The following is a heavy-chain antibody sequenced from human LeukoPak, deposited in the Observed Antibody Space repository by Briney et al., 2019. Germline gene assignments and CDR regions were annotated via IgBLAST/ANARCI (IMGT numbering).Heavy chain of an antibody. CDR2: INHSGST. D-gene: IGHD3-22*01. CDR3: ARYYDSSGSLDY. V-gene: IGHV4-34*01. Sequence: SETLSLTCAVYGGSFSGYYWSWIRQPPGKGLEWIGEINHSGSTNYNPSLKSRVTISVVTSKNQFSLKLSSVTAADTAVYYCARYYDSSGSLDYWGQGTLVTVSS. CDR1: GGSFSGYY. J-gene: IGHJ4*02.